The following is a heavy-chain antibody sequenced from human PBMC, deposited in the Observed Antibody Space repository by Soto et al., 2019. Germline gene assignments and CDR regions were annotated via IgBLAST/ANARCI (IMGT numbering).Heavy chain of an antibody. CDR1: GYTFTGYY. Sequence: QVQLVQSGAEVKKPGASVKVSCKTSGYTFTGYYMHWVRQAPGQGLEWMGWINPNSGGTKYAQKFQGRVTMTRDTSISTAYMELSRLRSDDTAVYYCARGRAYYYYGMDVWGQGTLVTVSS. CDR2: INPNSGGT. V-gene: IGHV1-2*02. CDR3: ARGRAYYYYGMDV. J-gene: IGHJ6*02.